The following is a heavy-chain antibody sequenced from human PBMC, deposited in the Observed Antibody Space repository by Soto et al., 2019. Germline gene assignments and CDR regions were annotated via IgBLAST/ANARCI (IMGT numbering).Heavy chain of an antibody. D-gene: IGHD6-19*01. CDR2: MNPNSGNT. CDR1: GYTFTSYE. Sequence: QVQLVQSGAEVKKPGASVKVSCKASGYTFTSYEINLVRQATGQGLEWMGWMNPNSGNTGYAQKFQGRVTMTRNTSISTAYMELSSLRSEDTAVYYCARGQSGYSSGWSPNDYWGQGTLVTVSS. J-gene: IGHJ4*02. V-gene: IGHV1-8*01. CDR3: ARGQSGYSSGWSPNDY.